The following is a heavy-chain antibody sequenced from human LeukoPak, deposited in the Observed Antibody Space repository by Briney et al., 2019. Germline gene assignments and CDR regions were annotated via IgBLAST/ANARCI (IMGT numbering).Heavy chain of an antibody. Sequence: SETLSLTCAVYGGSFSGYYWTWIRQPPGKGLEWIGEINHSGSTNYNPSLKSRVTMSVDMSTRQISLKLSSVTAADTAVYYCARAVGGDGSGSLWGPGTLVTVSS. J-gene: IGHJ4*02. CDR2: INHSGST. V-gene: IGHV4-34*01. CDR1: GGSFSGYY. CDR3: ARAVGGDGSGSL. D-gene: IGHD3-10*01.